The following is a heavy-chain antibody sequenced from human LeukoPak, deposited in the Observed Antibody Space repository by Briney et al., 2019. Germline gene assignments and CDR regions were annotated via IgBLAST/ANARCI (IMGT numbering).Heavy chain of an antibody. Sequence: PSETLSLTCTVSSGSISGHYWHWIRQPPGKGLEWIGYIYYTGGTNYNPSLESRLSISLGPSKNQFSLSLSSVTATDTAVFYCARGTIFDFDYWGQGTLVTVSS. CDR3: ARGTIFDFDY. V-gene: IGHV4-59*11. J-gene: IGHJ4*02. D-gene: IGHD3-3*02. CDR1: SGSISGHY. CDR2: IYYTGGT.